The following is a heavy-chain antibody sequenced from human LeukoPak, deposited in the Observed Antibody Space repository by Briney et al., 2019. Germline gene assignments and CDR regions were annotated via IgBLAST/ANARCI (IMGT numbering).Heavy chain of an antibody. Sequence: SGGSLRLSCAASGFTFSSYAMSWVRQAPGKGLEWVSAISGSGGSTYYADSVKGRFTISRDNSKNTLYLQMNSLRAEDTAVYYCAKGYYDFWSGYYIEDYFDYWGQGTLVTVSS. V-gene: IGHV3-23*01. CDR1: GFTFSSYA. D-gene: IGHD3-3*01. CDR2: ISGSGGST. CDR3: AKGYYDFWSGYYIEDYFDY. J-gene: IGHJ4*02.